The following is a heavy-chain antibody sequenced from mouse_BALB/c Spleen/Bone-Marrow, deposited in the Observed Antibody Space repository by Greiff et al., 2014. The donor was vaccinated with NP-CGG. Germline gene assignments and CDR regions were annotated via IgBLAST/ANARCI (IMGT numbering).Heavy chain of an antibody. J-gene: IGHJ3*01. CDR3: AREGYYGSPFAY. CDR1: GFTFTSYW. CDR2: INPSTGYT. D-gene: IGHD1-1*01. Sequence: QVQLQQSGAELAKPGASVKMSCKASGFTFTSYWMHWVKQRPGQGLEWIGYINPSTGYTEYNQKFKDKATLTADKSSSTAYMQLSSLTSEDSAVYYCAREGYYGSPFAYWGQGTLVTVSA. V-gene: IGHV1-7*01.